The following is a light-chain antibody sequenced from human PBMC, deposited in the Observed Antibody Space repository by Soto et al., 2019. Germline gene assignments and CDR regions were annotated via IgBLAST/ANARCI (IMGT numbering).Light chain of an antibody. CDR1: QSVSST. CDR3: QQYNYWSFT. J-gene: IGKJ3*01. Sequence: EIVMTQSPATLSVSQGERATLSCRASQSVSSTLAWYQQKPGQAPRLLIYGASTMATVSPASFSGSGSWTEFTPTISSLQSKYGAVSDCQQYNYWSFTSGPGTKVDIK. V-gene: IGKV3-15*01. CDR2: GAS.